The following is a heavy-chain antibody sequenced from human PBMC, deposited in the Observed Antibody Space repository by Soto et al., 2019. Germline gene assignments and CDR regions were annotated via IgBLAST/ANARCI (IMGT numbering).Heavy chain of an antibody. V-gene: IGHV4-39*01. CDR1: VGSISSSSYY. CDR2: IYYSGST. Sequence: PSETLSLTCTVSVGSISSSSYYWGWIRQPPGKGLEWIGSIYYSGSTYYNPSLKSRVTISVDTSKNQFSLKLSSVTAADTAVYYCARRPHQYSSSWSLLYYFDYWGQGTLVTVSS. CDR3: ARRPHQYSSSWSLLYYFDY. D-gene: IGHD6-13*01. J-gene: IGHJ4*02.